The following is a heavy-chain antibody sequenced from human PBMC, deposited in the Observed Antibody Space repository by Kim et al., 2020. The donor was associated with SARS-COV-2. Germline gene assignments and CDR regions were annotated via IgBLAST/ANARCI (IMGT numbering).Heavy chain of an antibody. D-gene: IGHD3-22*01. J-gene: IGHJ4*02. CDR2: INPNSGGT. CDR3: ARAKGSYDSSGYDRYYFDY. CDR1: GYTFTGYY. Sequence: ASVKVSCKASGYTFTGYYMHWVRQAPGQGLEWMGWINPNSGGTNYAQKFQGRVTMTRDTSISTAYMELSRLRSDDTAVYYCARAKGSYDSSGYDRYYFDYWGQGTLVTVSS. V-gene: IGHV1-2*02.